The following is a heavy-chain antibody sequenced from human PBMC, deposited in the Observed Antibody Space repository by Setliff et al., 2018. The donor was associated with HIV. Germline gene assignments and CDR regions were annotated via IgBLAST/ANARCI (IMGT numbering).Heavy chain of an antibody. J-gene: IGHJ6*03. V-gene: IGHV1-18*01. CDR2: ISGFNGKI. CDR3: ARDLGGEHDYADPAYMDV. D-gene: IGHD4-17*01. Sequence: ASVKVSCKASGYTFSSYGISWVRQAPGQGLEWMGWISGFNGKINYAENFQGRVTLTTDSAANTAHMELWSRTSDDTAVYYCARDLGGEHDYADPAYMDVWGKGTTVTVSS. CDR1: GYTFSSYG.